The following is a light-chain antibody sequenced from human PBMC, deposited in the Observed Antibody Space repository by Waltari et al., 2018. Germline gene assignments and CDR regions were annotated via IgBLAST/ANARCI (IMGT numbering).Light chain of an antibody. CDR1: SSDVGSYNL. CDR3: CSYAGSSTGYV. Sequence: QSALTQPASVSGSPGQSITISCTGTSSDVGSYNLVSWYQQHPGKAPKLMIYEVSKRPSGVSNRFSGSKSGNMASLTISGLQAEDEADYYCCSYAGSSTGYVFGTGTKVTVL. J-gene: IGLJ1*01. V-gene: IGLV2-23*02. CDR2: EVS.